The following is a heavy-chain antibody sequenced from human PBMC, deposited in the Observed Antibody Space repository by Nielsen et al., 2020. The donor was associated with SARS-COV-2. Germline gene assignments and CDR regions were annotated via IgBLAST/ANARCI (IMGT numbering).Heavy chain of an antibody. V-gene: IGHV1-18*01. Sequence: ASVKVSCKASGYSFIRYGISWVRQAPGQGLEWMGWINGNSGNTNYGQKFQDRVTMTTDTATNTAYMELRSLRSDDTAVYYCARVLLWFGDQGDYWGQGTLVTVSS. CDR2: INGNSGNT. CDR1: GYSFIRYG. J-gene: IGHJ4*02. CDR3: ARVLLWFGDQGDY. D-gene: IGHD3-10*01.